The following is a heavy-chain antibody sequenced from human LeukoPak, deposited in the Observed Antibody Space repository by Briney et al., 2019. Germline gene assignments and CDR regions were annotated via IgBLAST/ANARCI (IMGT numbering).Heavy chain of an antibody. CDR3: ARDLDLGEPFDY. CDR1: GYTFTSYA. J-gene: IGHJ4*02. V-gene: IGHV1-3*01. D-gene: IGHD3-10*01. Sequence: ASVKVSCKASGYTFTSYAMHWVRQAPGQRLEWMGWINAGNGNTKYSQKFQGRVTITRDTSASTAYMELSSLRSEDTAVYYCARDLDLGEPFDYWGQGTLVTVSS. CDR2: INAGNGNT.